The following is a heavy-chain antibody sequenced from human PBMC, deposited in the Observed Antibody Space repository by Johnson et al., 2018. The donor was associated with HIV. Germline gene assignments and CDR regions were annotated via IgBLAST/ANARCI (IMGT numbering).Heavy chain of an antibody. V-gene: IGHV3-23*04. J-gene: IGHJ3*01. CDR1: EFTFSKYA. Sequence: VQLVESGGGVVQPGRSLRLACVASEFTFSKYAMSWVRQAPGKGLEWVSGISGSGTTTYYGDSVKGRFTISRDNSKNTIYLQMNSLRGEDTAVYYCAKVRGGWLGHDAFDLWGQGTMVTVSS. CDR3: AKVRGGWLGHDAFDL. D-gene: IGHD6-19*01. CDR2: ISGSGTTT.